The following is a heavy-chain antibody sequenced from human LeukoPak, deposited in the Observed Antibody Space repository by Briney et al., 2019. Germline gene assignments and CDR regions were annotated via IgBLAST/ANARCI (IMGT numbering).Heavy chain of an antibody. V-gene: IGHV4-61*02. CDR1: GGSISSGSYY. CDR3: ARTVYYYDSSGIYDY. D-gene: IGHD3-22*01. Sequence: SETLSLTCTVSGGSISSGSYYWSWIRQPAGKGLEWIGRIYTSGSTNYNPSLKSRVTISVDTSKNQFSLKLSSVTAADTAVYYCARTVYYYDSSGIYDYWGQGTLVTVSS. CDR2: IYTSGST. J-gene: IGHJ4*02.